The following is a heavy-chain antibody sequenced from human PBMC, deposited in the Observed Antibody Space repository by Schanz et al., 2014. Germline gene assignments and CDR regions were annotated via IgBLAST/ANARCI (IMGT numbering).Heavy chain of an antibody. CDR2: INPSGGST. J-gene: IGHJ4*02. Sequence: QVQLVQSGAEVKKPGASVKVSCKASGYTFTSDSMHWVRQAPGQGLEWMGMINPSGGSTTYAQKFQGRVTMTRDTSTSTVYMELSSLRAEDTAVYYCAKVWGSDYFYPFDYWGQGTLVAVSS. CDR1: GYTFTSDS. D-gene: IGHD3-22*01. V-gene: IGHV1-46*01. CDR3: AKVWGSDYFYPFDY.